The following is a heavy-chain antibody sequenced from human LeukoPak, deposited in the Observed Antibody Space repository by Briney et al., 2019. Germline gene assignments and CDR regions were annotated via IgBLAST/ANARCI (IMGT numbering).Heavy chain of an antibody. J-gene: IGHJ4*02. Sequence: SQTLSLTCTISGDSISSNSVAWNWIRQSPSRGLEWLGRTYYRSKWYNEYAASVRGRITINPDTSKNHFSLQLNSVTPEDTAVYHCPRGDRFDYWGQGTLVPVSS. CDR2: TYYRSKWYN. CDR3: PRGDRFDY. CDR1: GDSISSNSVA. D-gene: IGHD5-24*01. V-gene: IGHV6-1*01.